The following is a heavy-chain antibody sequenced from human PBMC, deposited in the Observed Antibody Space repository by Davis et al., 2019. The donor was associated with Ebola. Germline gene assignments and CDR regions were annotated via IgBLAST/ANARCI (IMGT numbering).Heavy chain of an antibody. D-gene: IGHD3-16*01. Sequence: PSETLSLTCTVSGGSITSSRYYWGWIRQPPGKGLEWIGSIYYSGSTNYNPSLKSRVTISVDTSKNQFSLKLSSVTAADTAVYYCARDRWGGLPGYWGQGTLVTVSS. V-gene: IGHV4-39*07. CDR2: IYYSGST. CDR3: ARDRWGGLPGY. CDR1: GGSITSSRYY. J-gene: IGHJ4*02.